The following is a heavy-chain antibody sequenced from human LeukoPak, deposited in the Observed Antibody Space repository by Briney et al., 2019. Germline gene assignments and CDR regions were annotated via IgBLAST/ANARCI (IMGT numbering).Heavy chain of an antibody. CDR2: IYYSGST. D-gene: IGHD6-19*01. V-gene: IGHV4-59*08. Sequence: SETLSLTCTVSGGSISSYYWSWIRQPPGKRLEWIGYIYYSGSTNYNPSLKSRVTISVDTSKNQFSLKLSSVTAADTAVYYCARHSIAVAGSFDYWGQGTLVTVSS. J-gene: IGHJ4*02. CDR3: ARHSIAVAGSFDY. CDR1: GGSISSYY.